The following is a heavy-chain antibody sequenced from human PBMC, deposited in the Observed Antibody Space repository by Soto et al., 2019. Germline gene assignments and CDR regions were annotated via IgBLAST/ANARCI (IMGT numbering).Heavy chain of an antibody. D-gene: IGHD3-3*01. J-gene: IGHJ3*02. V-gene: IGHV1-69*01. CDR1: GGTFSSYA. Sequence: QVQLVQSGAEVKKPGSSVKVSCKASGGTFSSYAISWVRQAPGQGLEWMGGIIPIFGTANYAQTFQGRVTITADESTSTAYMELSSLRSEDTAVYYCARDLTIFGVVTDAFDIWGQGTMVTVSS. CDR3: ARDLTIFGVVTDAFDI. CDR2: IIPIFGTA.